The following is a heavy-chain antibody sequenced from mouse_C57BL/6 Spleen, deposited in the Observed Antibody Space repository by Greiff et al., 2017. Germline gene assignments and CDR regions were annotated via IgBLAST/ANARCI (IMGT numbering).Heavy chain of an antibody. D-gene: IGHD3-2*02. J-gene: IGHJ2*01. Sequence: DVKLVESGGGLVKPGGSLKLSCAASGFTFSSYAMSWVRQTPEKRLEWVATISDGGSYTYYPDNVKGRFTISRDNAKNNLYLQMSHLKSEDTAMYYCARSLDSSGYHDYWGQGTTLTVSS. CDR2: ISDGGSYT. CDR1: GFTFSSYA. CDR3: ARSLDSSGYHDY. V-gene: IGHV5-4*03.